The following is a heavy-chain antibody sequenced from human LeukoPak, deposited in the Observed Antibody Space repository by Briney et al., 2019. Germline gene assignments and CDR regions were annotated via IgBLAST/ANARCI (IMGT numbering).Heavy chain of an antibody. J-gene: IGHJ3*02. V-gene: IGHV1-2*02. Sequence: ASVKVSCKASGYTFTGYYMHWVRQAPGQGLEWMGWINPNSGGTNYAQKFQGRVTMTRDTSISTAYMELSRLRSDDTAVYYCARDRSYYDSSGYYYEEGNAFDIWGQGTMVTVSS. D-gene: IGHD3-22*01. CDR3: ARDRSYYDSSGYYYEEGNAFDI. CDR1: GYTFTGYY. CDR2: INPNSGGT.